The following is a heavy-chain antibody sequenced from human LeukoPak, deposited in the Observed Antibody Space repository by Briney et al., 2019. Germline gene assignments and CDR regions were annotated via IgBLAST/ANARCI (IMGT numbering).Heavy chain of an antibody. J-gene: IGHJ5*02. V-gene: IGHV4-61*01. CDR1: GGSVSSGSYY. CDR3: ARDAVAGTGFDP. CDR2: IYHSGST. D-gene: IGHD6-19*01. Sequence: PSETLSLTCTVSGGSVSSGSYYWSWIRQPPGKGLGWIGEIYHSGSTNYNPSLKSRVTISVDKSKNQFSLKLSSVTAADMAVYYCARDAVAGTGFDPWGQGALVTVSS.